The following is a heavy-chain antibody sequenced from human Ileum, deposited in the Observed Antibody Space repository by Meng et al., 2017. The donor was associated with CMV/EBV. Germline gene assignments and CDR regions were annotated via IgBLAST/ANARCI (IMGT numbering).Heavy chain of an antibody. V-gene: IGHV3-7*01. CDR2: TNQDGSEK. Sequence: GESLKISCAASGFTFSTYWMSWVRQAPGKGLEWVASTNQDGSEKYYVDSVKARFTISRDNAKYSLYLQMNSLRAEDTAVYYCARDSWAAPDYWGQGTLVTVSS. J-gene: IGHJ4*02. D-gene: IGHD3-16*01. CDR3: ARDSWAAPDY. CDR1: GFTFSTYW.